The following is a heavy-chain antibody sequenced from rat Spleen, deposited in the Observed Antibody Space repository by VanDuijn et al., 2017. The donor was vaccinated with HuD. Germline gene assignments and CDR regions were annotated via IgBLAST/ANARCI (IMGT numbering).Heavy chain of an antibody. CDR3: TRDPMDA. Sequence: QVQLKESGPVLVQASETLSLTCTVSGFSLTNYGVIWVRQSPGKGLEWMGIIWGDGNTDYNSALKSRLSINRDTSKGQVFLKMNSLQTDDTAIYYCTRDPMDAWGQGASVTVSS. CDR2: IWGDGNT. V-gene: IGHV2S75*01. J-gene: IGHJ4*01. CDR1: GFSLTNYG.